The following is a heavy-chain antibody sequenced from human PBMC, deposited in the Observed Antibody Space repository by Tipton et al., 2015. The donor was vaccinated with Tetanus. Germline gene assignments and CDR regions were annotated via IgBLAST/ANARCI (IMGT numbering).Heavy chain of an antibody. J-gene: IGHJ6*02. CDR1: GYTFTGYY. CDR2: IDPNSGGT. V-gene: IGHV1-2*02. CDR3: ARDRGDYIYYGMDV. Sequence: QLVQSGAGVKKPGASLKVSCKASGYTFTGYYLYWVRQAPGQGLEWMGWIDPNSGGTAYAQKFQGRVTMTRDTSISTVDMELSRLRSDDTAVYYCARDRGDYIYYGMDVWGPGTTVTVSS. D-gene: IGHD3-22*01.